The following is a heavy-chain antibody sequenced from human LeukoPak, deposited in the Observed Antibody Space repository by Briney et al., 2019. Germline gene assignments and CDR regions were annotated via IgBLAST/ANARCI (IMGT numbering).Heavy chain of an antibody. D-gene: IGHD6-6*01. CDR3: ARDRLVLRPRSSSDY. V-gene: IGHV3-21*01. CDR1: GFTFSSYS. J-gene: IGHJ4*02. Sequence: GGSLRLSCAASGFTFSSYSMNWVRQAPGKGLEWVSSITSGSSYIYYADSVKGRFTISRDDAKNSLYLQMNSLRAEDTAIYYCARDRLVLRPRSSSDYWGQGTLVTVSS. CDR2: ITSGSSYI.